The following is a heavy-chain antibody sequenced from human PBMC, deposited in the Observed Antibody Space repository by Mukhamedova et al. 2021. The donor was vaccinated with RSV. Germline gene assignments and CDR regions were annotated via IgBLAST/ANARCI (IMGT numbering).Heavy chain of an antibody. J-gene: IGHJ5*02. CDR2: IYPGDSDT. CDR3: ARQRSTSRNWSEGGFDP. Sequence: RQMPGKGLEWMGIIYPGDSDTKYSPSFQGQVTISADKSISTAYLQWSSLKASDTAMYYCARQRSTSRNWSEGGFDPWGQGTLVTVSS. D-gene: IGHD3-3*01. V-gene: IGHV5-51*01.